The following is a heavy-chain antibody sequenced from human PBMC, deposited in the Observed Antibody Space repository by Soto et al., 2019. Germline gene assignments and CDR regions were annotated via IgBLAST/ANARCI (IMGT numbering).Heavy chain of an antibody. CDR1: GGSFSGYY. D-gene: IGHD3-16*01. J-gene: IGHJ4*02. V-gene: IGHV4-34*01. CDR3: AYEGGAPHLYYFDY. Sequence: SETLSLTCAVYGGSFSGYYWSWIRQPPGKGLEWIGEINHSGSTNYNPSLKSRVTISVDTSKNQFSLKLSSVTVADTAVYYCAYEGGAPHLYYFDYWGQGTLVTVSS. CDR2: INHSGST.